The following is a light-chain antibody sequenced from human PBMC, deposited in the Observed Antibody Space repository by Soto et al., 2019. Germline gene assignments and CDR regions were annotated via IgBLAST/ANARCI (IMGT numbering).Light chain of an antibody. Sequence: EIVLTQSPATLSLSPGQRATLSCRASQRVSSLLAWYQQKPGQAPRLLIYDASHRATGIPARFSGSGSGTDFTLPISSLEPEDFAVYYCQQRSDRLTFGGGTRVDIK. CDR2: DAS. J-gene: IGKJ4*01. V-gene: IGKV3-11*01. CDR1: QRVSSL. CDR3: QQRSDRLT.